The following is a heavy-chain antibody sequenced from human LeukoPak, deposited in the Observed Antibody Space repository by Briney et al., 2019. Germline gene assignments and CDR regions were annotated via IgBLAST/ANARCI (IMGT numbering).Heavy chain of an antibody. J-gene: IGHJ4*02. CDR1: GFTFSGYG. Sequence: GGSLRLSCAASGFTFSGYGMHWVRQAPGKGLEWVAVISYDGSNKYYADSVKGRFTISRDNSKNTLYLQMNSLRAEDTAVYYCVCLASIAVAGRAADPFDYWGQGTLVTVSS. V-gene: IGHV3-30*03. CDR3: VCLASIAVAGRAADPFDY. D-gene: IGHD6-19*01. CDR2: ISYDGSNK.